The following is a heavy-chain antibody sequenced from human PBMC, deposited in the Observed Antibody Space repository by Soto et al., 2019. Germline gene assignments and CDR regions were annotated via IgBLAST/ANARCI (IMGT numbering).Heavy chain of an antibody. V-gene: IGHV3-21*01. CDR1: GFTFSSYS. Sequence: GGSLRLSCAASGFTFSSYSMNWVRQATGKGLEWVSSISSSSSYIYYADSVKGRFTISRDNAKNSLYLQMNSLRAEDTAVYYCAIDWSYCSGGSCFYYFDFWGQGTLVTVSS. CDR3: AIDWSYCSGGSCFYYFDF. D-gene: IGHD2-15*01. CDR2: ISSSSSYI. J-gene: IGHJ4*02.